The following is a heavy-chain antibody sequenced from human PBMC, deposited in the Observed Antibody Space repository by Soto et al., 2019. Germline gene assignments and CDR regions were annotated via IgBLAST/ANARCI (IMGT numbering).Heavy chain of an antibody. J-gene: IGHJ4*02. CDR3: ARDGGPAGDSSGYYPRRFDY. CDR1: GGSISSGDYY. Sequence: SETLSLTCTVSGGSISSGDYYWSWIRQPPGKGLEWIGYIYYSGSTYYNPSLKSRVTISVDTSKNQFSLKLSSVTAADTAVYYCARDGGPAGDSSGYYPRRFDYWGQGTLVTVS. V-gene: IGHV4-30-4*01. D-gene: IGHD3-22*01. CDR2: IYYSGST.